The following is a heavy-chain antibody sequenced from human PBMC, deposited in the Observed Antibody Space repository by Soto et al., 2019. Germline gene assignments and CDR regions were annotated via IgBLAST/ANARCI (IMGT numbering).Heavy chain of an antibody. CDR1: GFTFSGAA. V-gene: IGHV3-73*01. Sequence: EVQLVESGGGLVQPGGSLKLSCAASGFTFSGAAMHWVRQASGKGLEWVGRIRSKANSYATAYAASVKGRFTISRDDSKNTAYLQMNSLKTEDTAVYYCTSRPLYCSGGSFYSRDIDYWGQGTLVTVSS. J-gene: IGHJ4*02. CDR2: IRSKANSYAT. D-gene: IGHD2-15*01. CDR3: TSRPLYCSGGSFYSRDIDY.